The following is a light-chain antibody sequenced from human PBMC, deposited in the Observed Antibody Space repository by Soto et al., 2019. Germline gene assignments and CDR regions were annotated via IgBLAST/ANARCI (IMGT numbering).Light chain of an antibody. CDR1: SSDIGGYNM. CDR3: SSYSISDTPYV. V-gene: IGLV2-14*01. J-gene: IGLJ1*01. Sequence: QSALTQPASVSGSPGRSITISCTGTSSDIGGYNMVSWYQQHPRKAPKLMIYEVTNRPSGISDRFSGSKSGNTASLTISGLQAEDEADYYCSSYSISDTPYVFGGGTKVTVL. CDR2: EVT.